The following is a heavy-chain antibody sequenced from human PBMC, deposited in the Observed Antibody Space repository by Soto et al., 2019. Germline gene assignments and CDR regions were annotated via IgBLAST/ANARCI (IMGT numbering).Heavy chain of an antibody. CDR3: ASTKYDSSAYYYWSFGL. CDR1: EDAFRNYA. D-gene: IGHD3-22*01. J-gene: IGHJ2*01. Sequence: QVELVQSGAEVKKPGSSVKVSCQASEDAFRNYAISWVRQAPGQGLEWMGGIIPIIGTAIYAQKSQGRVTMTADTSANTVYLELSSLRSEDTAVYYCASTKYDSSAYYYWSFGLWGRGTLVTVSS. CDR2: IIPIIGTA. V-gene: IGHV1-69*06.